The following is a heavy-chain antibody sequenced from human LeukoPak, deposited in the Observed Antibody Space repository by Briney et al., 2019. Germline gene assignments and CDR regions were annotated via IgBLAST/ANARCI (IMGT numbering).Heavy chain of an antibody. J-gene: IGHJ4*02. CDR3: ARDLEWSFDS. CDR1: GFSFSSYI. CDR2: INGRSSNI. Sequence: GGPLTLSCAPSGFSFSSYIMNGLRQARGKGLEWISYINGRSSNIFYADSVKGRFTISRDNAKNSTYLQMNSLRAEDTAVYYCARDLEWSFDSWGEGTLVTVSS. V-gene: IGHV3-48*01. D-gene: IGHD3-3*01.